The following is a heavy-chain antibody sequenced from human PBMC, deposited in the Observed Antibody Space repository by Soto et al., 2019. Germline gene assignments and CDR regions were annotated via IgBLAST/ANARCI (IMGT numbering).Heavy chain of an antibody. J-gene: IGHJ4*02. D-gene: IGHD3-22*01. Sequence: ASVNVSCQASGCTFTSYYMHWVRQAPGQGLEWMGIINPSGGSTSYAQKFQGRVTMTRDTSTSTVYMELSSLRSEDTAVYYCARVRRSSGYYYGYWGQGTPVTVS. CDR3: ARVRRSSGYYYGY. CDR2: INPSGGST. CDR1: GCTFTSYY. V-gene: IGHV1-46*01.